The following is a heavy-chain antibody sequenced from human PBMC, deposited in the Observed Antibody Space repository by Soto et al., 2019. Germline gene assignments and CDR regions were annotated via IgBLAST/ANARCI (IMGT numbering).Heavy chain of an antibody. CDR1: GFTFSSYG. CDR2: IWYDGSNK. D-gene: IGHD6-6*01. CDR3: ARDRSMNNWFDP. Sequence: ESGGGVVQPGRSLRLSCAASGFTFSSYGMHWVRQAPGKGLEWVAVIWYDGSNKYYADSVMGRFTISRDNSKNTLYLQMNSLRAEDTAVYYCARDRSMNNWFDPWGQGTLVTVSS. V-gene: IGHV3-33*01. J-gene: IGHJ5*02.